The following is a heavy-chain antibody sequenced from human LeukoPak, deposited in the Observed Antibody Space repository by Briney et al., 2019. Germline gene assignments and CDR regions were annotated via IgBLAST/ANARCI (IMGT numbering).Heavy chain of an antibody. J-gene: IGHJ6*03. CDR3: AREGRKSRGIDIVRKKERGYYYMDV. D-gene: IGHD2-15*01. CDR1: GGSFSGYY. Sequence: IPSETLSLTCAVYGGSFSGYYWSWIRQPPGKGLEWIGEINHSGSTNYNPSLKSRVTISVDTSKNQFSLKLSSVTAADTAVYYCAREGRKSRGIDIVRKKERGYYYMDVWGKGTTVTVSS. V-gene: IGHV4-34*01. CDR2: INHSGST.